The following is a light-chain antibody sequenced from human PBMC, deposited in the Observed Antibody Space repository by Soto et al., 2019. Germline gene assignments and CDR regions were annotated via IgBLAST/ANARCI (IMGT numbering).Light chain of an antibody. Sequence: EIVLTQSPGTLSLSPGERATLSCRASESVKNNYLAWFQKKPGQAPRLLIYGASSRATGIPDRFSGSGSGTDFTLTVSRLDPEDFAVYYCQQYDRSITFGQGTRLEIK. CDR2: GAS. CDR3: QQYDRSIT. J-gene: IGKJ5*01. V-gene: IGKV3-20*01. CDR1: ESVKNNY.